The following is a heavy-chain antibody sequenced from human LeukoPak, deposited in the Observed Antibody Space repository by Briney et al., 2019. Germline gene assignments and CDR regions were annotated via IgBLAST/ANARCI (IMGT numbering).Heavy chain of an antibody. D-gene: IGHD3-3*01. CDR2: INPNGDGT. CDR3: ARERKITIFGVACDY. CDR1: GYTFTGYY. Sequence: GASVKVSCKASGYTFTGYYMHWVRQAPGQGLEWMGRINPNGDGTNFAQKFQGRVTMTSDTSISTAYMELSRLRSDDAAVYYCARERKITIFGVACDYWGQGTLVTVSS. V-gene: IGHV1-2*06. J-gene: IGHJ4*02.